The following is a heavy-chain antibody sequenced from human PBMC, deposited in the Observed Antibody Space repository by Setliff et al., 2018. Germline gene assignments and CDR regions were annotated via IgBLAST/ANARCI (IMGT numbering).Heavy chain of an antibody. D-gene: IGHD3-10*01. Sequence: PGGSLRLSCATSGFTVSSSDMSWVRQAPGKGLEWISVLSGDGNAYYADSVKGRFTISGDTSKNALYLQMSSLRAEDTAVYYCRLWFEETWRDYWGQGTLVTVSS. J-gene: IGHJ4*02. CDR3: RLWFEETWRDY. V-gene: IGHV3-53*01. CDR2: LSGDGNA. CDR1: GFTVSSSD.